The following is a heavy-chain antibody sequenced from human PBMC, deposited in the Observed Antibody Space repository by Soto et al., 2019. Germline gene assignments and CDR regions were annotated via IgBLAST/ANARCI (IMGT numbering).Heavy chain of an antibody. CDR2: INPNSGGT. Sequence: QVQLVQSGAEVKKPGASVKVSCKASGYTFTGYYMHWVRQAPGQGLEWMGWINPNSGGTNYAQKFQGWVTMTRDTSISTAYMGLSRLRSDDTAVYYCARGRSPAYDYVWGSYRSPYYFDYWGQGTLVTVSS. V-gene: IGHV1-2*04. CDR3: ARGRSPAYDYVWGSYRSPYYFDY. J-gene: IGHJ4*02. CDR1: GYTFTGYY. D-gene: IGHD3-16*02.